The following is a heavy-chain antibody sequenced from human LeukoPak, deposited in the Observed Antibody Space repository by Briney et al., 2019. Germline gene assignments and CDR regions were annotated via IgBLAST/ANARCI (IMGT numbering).Heavy chain of an antibody. J-gene: IGHJ4*02. CDR1: GDSINSLDL. V-gene: IGHV4-4*02. CDR2: MYLSGTT. Sequence: SETLSLTCTVSGDSINSLDLWSWVRQPPGKGLEWIGEMYLSGTTHSNPSVKSRVTISIDKSKNQFFLNLSSVTAADTAVYYCAGLVGRYNSGLYYYYFDYWGQGTLVTVSS. CDR3: AGLVGRYNSGLYYYYFDY. D-gene: IGHD1-26*01.